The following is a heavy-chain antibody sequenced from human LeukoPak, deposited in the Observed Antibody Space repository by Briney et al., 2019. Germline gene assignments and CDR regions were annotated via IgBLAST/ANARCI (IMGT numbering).Heavy chain of an antibody. CDR2: INPNSGGT. V-gene: IGHV1-2*02. CDR1: GYTFSGYY. CDR3: ARGYPLSTTAAGTYFQH. D-gene: IGHD6-13*01. Sequence: ASVKVSCKASGYTFSGYYMHWVRQAPGQGLEWMGWINPNSGGTNYAQKFQGRVTMTRDTSISTAYMELSRLRSDDTAVYYCARGYPLSTTAAGTYFQHWGQGTQVTVSS. J-gene: IGHJ1*01.